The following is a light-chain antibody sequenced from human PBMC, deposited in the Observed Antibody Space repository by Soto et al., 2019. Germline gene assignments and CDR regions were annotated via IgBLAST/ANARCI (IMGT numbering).Light chain of an antibody. J-gene: IGKJ2*01. CDR3: QQYGNTPPT. CDR2: ATS. V-gene: IGKV3-20*01. Sequence: EIVLTQSPGTLSLSPGERATLSCRASQSVASSFLAWYQRQPGQAPRLLIFATSSRATGIPDRFSGSGSGTDFTLTISRLEPEDFALYYCQQYGNTPPTFGQGTKVEIK. CDR1: QSVASSF.